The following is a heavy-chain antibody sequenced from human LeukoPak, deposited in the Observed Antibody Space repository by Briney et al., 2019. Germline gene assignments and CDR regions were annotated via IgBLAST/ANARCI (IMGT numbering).Heavy chain of an antibody. J-gene: IGHJ6*04. V-gene: IGHV3-23*01. CDR2: ISYSGGTT. D-gene: IGHD3-10*02. CDR1: GFTFSTYA. Sequence: GGSLRLSCAASGFTFSTYAMSWVRQAPGKGLEWVSAISYSGGTTYYADSVKGRFTISRDNAKNPLYLQMNSLRAEDTAVYYCAELGITMIGGVWGKGTTVTISS. CDR3: AELGITMIGGV.